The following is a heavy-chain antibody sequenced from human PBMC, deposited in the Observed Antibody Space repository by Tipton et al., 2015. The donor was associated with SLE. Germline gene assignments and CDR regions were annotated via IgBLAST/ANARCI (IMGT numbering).Heavy chain of an antibody. CDR3: ARDCDWGPLGY. CDR2: MYYSGYT. V-gene: IGHV4-59*12. Sequence: TLSLTCTVSGGSIGRYYWSWIRQPPGKGLEWIGHMYYSGYTYYNPSLESRVTISVDTSKNHLSLKLSSVTATDTAVYYCARDCDWGPLGYWGQGTLVTVSS. J-gene: IGHJ4*02. CDR1: GGSIGRYY. D-gene: IGHD2-21*01.